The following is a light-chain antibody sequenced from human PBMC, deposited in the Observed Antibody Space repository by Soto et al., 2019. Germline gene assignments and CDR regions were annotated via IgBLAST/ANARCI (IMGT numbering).Light chain of an antibody. CDR2: DVS. CDR1: SSDVGGYND. V-gene: IGLV2-14*01. Sequence: QSALTQPASVSGSPGQWITISCTGTSSDVGGYNDVSWYQQHPGKAPKLMIYDVSNRPSGVSNRFSGSKSGNTASLAISGLQAEDEADYYCSSYTSSSTLVVFGGGTKLTVL. CDR3: SSYTSSSTLVV. J-gene: IGLJ2*01.